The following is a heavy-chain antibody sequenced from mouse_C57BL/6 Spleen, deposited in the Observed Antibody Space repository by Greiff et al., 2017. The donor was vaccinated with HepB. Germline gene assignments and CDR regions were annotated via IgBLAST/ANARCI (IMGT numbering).Heavy chain of an antibody. CDR2: IYPSDSET. CDR3: ARGFHYYGSTLYYFDY. Sequence: VKLQQPGAELVRPGSSVKLSCKASGYTFTSYWMDWVKQRPGQGLEWIGNIYPSDSETHYNQKFKDKATLTVDKSSSTAYMQLSSLTSEDSAVYYCARGFHYYGSTLYYFDYWGQGTTLTVSS. D-gene: IGHD1-1*01. CDR1: GYTFTSYW. V-gene: IGHV1-61*01. J-gene: IGHJ2*01.